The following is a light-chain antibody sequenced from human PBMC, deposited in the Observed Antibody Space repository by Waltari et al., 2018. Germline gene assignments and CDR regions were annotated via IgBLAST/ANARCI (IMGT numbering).Light chain of an antibody. Sequence: QSALTQPASQSWSPCQSITIPCTGTISDIGGYNYVSQYQHHSGKAPELMIFGVSDRPSGVSNRFSGSKSGNTASLTISELQADDEADYYCSSFTSSATWVFGGGTQLTVL. J-gene: IGLJ3*02. V-gene: IGLV2-14*03. CDR2: GVS. CDR1: ISDIGGYNY. CDR3: SSFTSSATWV.